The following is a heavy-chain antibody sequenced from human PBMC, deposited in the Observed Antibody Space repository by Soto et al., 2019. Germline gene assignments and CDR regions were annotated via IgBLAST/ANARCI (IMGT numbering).Heavy chain of an antibody. Sequence: QVQLVQSGAEVKKPGASVKVSCKASGYTFTNFGIIWVRHAPGQGLEWMGWISAYNGNTNYAQNFQGRVTMTTDTSTSTAYMGLRSLRSAATATYCCARGGTPIDSWGQGTLVTVSS. D-gene: IGHD3-16*01. CDR1: GYTFTNFG. J-gene: IGHJ4*02. V-gene: IGHV1-18*01. CDR3: ARGGTPIDS. CDR2: ISAYNGNT.